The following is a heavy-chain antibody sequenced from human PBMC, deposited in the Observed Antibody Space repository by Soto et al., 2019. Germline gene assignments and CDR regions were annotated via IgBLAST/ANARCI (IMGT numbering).Heavy chain of an antibody. CDR1: GATFSSYA. V-gene: IGHV1-69*13. D-gene: IGHD3-22*01. J-gene: IGHJ3*02. CDR3: ARPDDYDSSGSPYDAFDI. CDR2: IIPIFGTA. Sequence: GASVKVSCKASGATFSSYAISWVRQAPGQGLEWMGGIIPIFGTANYAQKFQGRVTITADESTSTAYMELSSLRSEDTAVYYCARPDDYDSSGSPYDAFDIWGQGTMVTVSS.